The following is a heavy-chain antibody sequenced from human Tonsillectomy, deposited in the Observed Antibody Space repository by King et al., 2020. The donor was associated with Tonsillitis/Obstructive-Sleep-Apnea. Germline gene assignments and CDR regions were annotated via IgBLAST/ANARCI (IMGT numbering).Heavy chain of an antibody. Sequence: TLKESGPALVKPTQTLTLTCTFSGFSLSTSGMCVSWIRQPPGKALEWLARIDWDDDKYYNTSLKTTLTISKDTSKNQVVLTMTNMDPVDTATYYCARIPTWGVGGAFDIWGQGTMVTGSS. D-gene: IGHD7-27*01. CDR3: ARIPTWGVGGAFDI. CDR2: IDWDDDK. CDR1: GFSLSTSGMC. J-gene: IGHJ3*02. V-gene: IGHV2-70*11.